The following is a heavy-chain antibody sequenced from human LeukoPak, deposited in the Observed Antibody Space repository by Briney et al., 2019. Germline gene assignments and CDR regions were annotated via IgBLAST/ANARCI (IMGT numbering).Heavy chain of an antibody. CDR2: IVGSGGNT. V-gene: IGHV3-23*01. Sequence: GGSLRLSCAASGFTFSNYAMNWVRQTPGKGLEWVWSIVGSGGNTYHADSVKGRFTISRGNSENTVYMQMDSLRAEDTAVYYCAKGFLASCSGTRCYPFDHWGQGTPVTVFS. D-gene: IGHD2-15*01. CDR1: GFTFSNYA. J-gene: IGHJ4*02. CDR3: AKGFLASCSGTRCYPFDH.